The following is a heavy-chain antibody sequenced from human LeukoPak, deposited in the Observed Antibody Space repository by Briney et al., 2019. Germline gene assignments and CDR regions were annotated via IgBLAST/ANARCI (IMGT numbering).Heavy chain of an antibody. V-gene: IGHV4-59*01. CDR1: GGSISGYY. CDR2: IHYSGRA. CDR3: ARFGVDYDMGV. J-gene: IGHJ6*02. D-gene: IGHD3-16*01. Sequence: SETLSLTCTVSGGSISGYYWTWVRQPPGKGLEWIGQIHYSGRADYNPFLKSRITISVDTSKNQMSLKLTSVTAADTAIYYCARFGVDYDMGVWGQGTTVTVSS.